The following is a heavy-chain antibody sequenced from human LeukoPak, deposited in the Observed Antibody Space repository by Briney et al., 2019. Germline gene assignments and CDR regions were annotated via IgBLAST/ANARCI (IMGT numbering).Heavy chain of an antibody. CDR2: INPNSGGT. D-gene: IGHD6-13*01. Sequence: ASVKVSCKASGYTFTGYYMHWVRQAPGQGLEWMGWINPNSGGTNYAQKFQGRVTMTRDTSISTAYMELSRLRSDDTAVYYCAGYGYSSSWTNWFDPWGQGTLVTVSS. J-gene: IGHJ5*02. CDR3: AGYGYSSSWTNWFDP. CDR1: GYTFTGYY. V-gene: IGHV1-2*02.